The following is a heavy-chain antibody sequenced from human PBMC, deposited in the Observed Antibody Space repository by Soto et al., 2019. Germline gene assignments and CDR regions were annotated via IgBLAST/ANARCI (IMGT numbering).Heavy chain of an antibody. J-gene: IGHJ6*02. CDR2: ISYDGSNK. V-gene: IGHV3-30-3*01. D-gene: IGHD6-19*01. Sequence: QVQLVESGGGVVQPGRSLRLSCAASGFTFSSYAMHWVRQAPGKGLEWVAVISYDGSNKYYADSVKGRFTISRDNSKNTLYLQMNSLRAEDTAVYYCARDLPSRGWYRYYYYGMDVWGQGTTVTVSS. CDR3: ARDLPSRGWYRYYYYGMDV. CDR1: GFTFSSYA.